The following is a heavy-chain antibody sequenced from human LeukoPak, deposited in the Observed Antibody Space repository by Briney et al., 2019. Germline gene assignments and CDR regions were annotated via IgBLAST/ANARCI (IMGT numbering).Heavy chain of an antibody. CDR2: IYYSGST. D-gene: IGHD6-13*01. J-gene: IGHJ6*03. Sequence: SETLSLTCTVSGGSISSYYWSWIRQPPGKGLEWIGCIYYSGSTNYNPSFKSRVTISVDTSKNQFSLKLSSVTAADTAVYYCARGSSSSWYAHYYYYYYMDVWGKGTTVTISS. CDR1: GGSISSYY. CDR3: ARGSSSSWYAHYYYYYYMDV. V-gene: IGHV4-59*01.